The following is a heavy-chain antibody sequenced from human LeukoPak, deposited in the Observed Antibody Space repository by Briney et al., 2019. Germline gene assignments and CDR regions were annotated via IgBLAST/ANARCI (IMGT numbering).Heavy chain of an antibody. Sequence: PGGSLRLSCAASGFTFSSYAMSWVRQAPGKGLEWVSAISGSGGSTYYADSVKGRFTISRDNSKNTLYLQMNSLRAEDTAVYYCATDVGYCSGGSCYGRDYWGQGTLVTVSS. CDR1: GFTFSSYA. V-gene: IGHV3-23*01. CDR3: ATDVGYCSGGSCYGRDY. D-gene: IGHD2-15*01. J-gene: IGHJ4*02. CDR2: ISGSGGST.